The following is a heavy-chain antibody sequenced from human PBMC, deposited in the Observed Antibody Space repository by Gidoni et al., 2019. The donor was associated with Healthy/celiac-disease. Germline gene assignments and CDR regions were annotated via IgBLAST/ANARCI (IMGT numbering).Heavy chain of an antibody. D-gene: IGHD3-10*01. V-gene: IGHV3-48*01. Sequence: EVQLVESGGGLVQHGGSLRLSCAASGFTFSSYSMNWFRQAPGKGLELFSYISSINSTIYYAYSLKGRFTISRDNAKNSLYLQMNSLRAEDTAVYYCARDRDYGSGSYYKSPNWFDPWGQGTLVTVSS. CDR3: ARDRDYGSGSYYKSPNWFDP. CDR1: GFTFSSYS. CDR2: ISSINSTI. J-gene: IGHJ5*02.